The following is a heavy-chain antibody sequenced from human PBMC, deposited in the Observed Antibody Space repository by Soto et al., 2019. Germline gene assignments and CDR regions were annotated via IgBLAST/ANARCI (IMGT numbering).Heavy chain of an antibody. Sequence: SETLSLTCTVSGGSISSYYWSWIRQPPGKGLEWIGYIYYSGSTNYNPSLKSRVTISVDTSKNQFSLKLSSVTAADTAVYYCARDGIFGGPMVRGVMAPGDYYMDVWGKGTTVTVSS. CDR1: GGSISSYY. D-gene: IGHD3-10*01. CDR2: IYYSGST. V-gene: IGHV4-59*01. CDR3: ARDGIFGGPMVRGVMAPGDYYMDV. J-gene: IGHJ6*03.